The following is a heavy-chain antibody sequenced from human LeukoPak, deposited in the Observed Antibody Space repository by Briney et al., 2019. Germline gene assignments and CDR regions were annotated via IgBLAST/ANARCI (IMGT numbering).Heavy chain of an antibody. CDR3: AKGDTS. CDR2: IRYDGSDE. D-gene: IGHD2-21*02. Sequence: PGGSLRLSCAASGLNFSNYDMHWVRQAPGKGLEWVAFIRYDGSDEYYADSVKGRFTISRDNSKNTLYLQMNGLRTDDTAVYYCAKGDTSWGQGTLVTVSS. J-gene: IGHJ5*02. CDR1: GLNFSNYD. V-gene: IGHV3-30*02.